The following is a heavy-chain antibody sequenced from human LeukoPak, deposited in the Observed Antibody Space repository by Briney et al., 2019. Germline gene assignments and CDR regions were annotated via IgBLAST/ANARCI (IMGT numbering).Heavy chain of an antibody. CDR1: GFTFSSYG. J-gene: IGHJ6*02. V-gene: IGHV3-33*08. D-gene: IGHD3-16*02. CDR3: ARDDTPVGYDYVWGSYRQEVYYYYGMDV. CDR2: IWYDGSNK. Sequence: QTGGSLRLSCAASGFTFSSYGMHWVRQAPGKGLEWVAVIWYDGSNKYYADSVKGRFTISRDNAKNSLYLQMNSLRAEDTAVYYCARDDTPVGYDYVWGSYRQEVYYYYGMDVWGQGTTVTVSS.